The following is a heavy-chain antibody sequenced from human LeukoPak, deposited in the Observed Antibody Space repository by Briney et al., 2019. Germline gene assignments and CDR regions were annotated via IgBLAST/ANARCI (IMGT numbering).Heavy chain of an antibody. CDR1: GYTFTGYF. V-gene: IGHV1-2*06. J-gene: IGHJ5*02. Sequence: GASVKVSCKASGYTFTGYFMHWVRQAPGQGLEWMGRINPNSGGTNYAQKFQGRVTMTRDTSISTAYMELSRLRSDDTAMYYCARPQCSGGSCSNWFDPWGQGTLVTVSS. CDR3: ARPQCSGGSCSNWFDP. CDR2: INPNSGGT. D-gene: IGHD2-15*01.